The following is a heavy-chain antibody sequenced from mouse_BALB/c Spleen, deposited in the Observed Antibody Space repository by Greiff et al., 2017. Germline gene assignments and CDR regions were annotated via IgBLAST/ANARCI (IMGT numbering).Heavy chain of an antibody. J-gene: IGHJ2*01. D-gene: IGHD2-3*01. CDR1: GYTFTSYW. V-gene: IGHV1-7*01. Sequence: LQESGAELAKPGASVKMSCKASGYTFTSYWMHWVKQRPGQGLEWIGYINPSTGYTEYNQKFKDKATLTADKSSSTAYMQLSSLTSEDSAVYYCAKIIYDGYYYFDYWGQGTTLTVSS. CDR2: INPSTGYT. CDR3: AKIIYDGYYYFDY.